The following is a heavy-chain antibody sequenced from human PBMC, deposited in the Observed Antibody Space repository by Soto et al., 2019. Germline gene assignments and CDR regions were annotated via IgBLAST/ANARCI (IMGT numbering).Heavy chain of an antibody. V-gene: IGHV4-59*01. CDR1: GGSISSYY. CDR3: AREQRFTMVRGVTYSYMDV. J-gene: IGHJ6*03. CDR2: IYYSGST. D-gene: IGHD3-10*01. Sequence: SETLSLTCTVSGGSISSYYWSWIRQPPGKGLEWIGYIYYSGSTNYNPSLKSRVTISVDTSKNQFSLKLSSVTAADTAAYYCAREQRFTMVRGVTYSYMDVWGKGTTVTVSS.